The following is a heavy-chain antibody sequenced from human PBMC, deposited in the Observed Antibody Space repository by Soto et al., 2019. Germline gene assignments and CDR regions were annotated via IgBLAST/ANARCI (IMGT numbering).Heavy chain of an antibody. V-gene: IGHV1-46*01. CDR2: INPSTGTT. D-gene: IGHD3-10*01. J-gene: IGHJ4*02. CDR1: GYTFTNDY. CDR3: ARASWDRVRGVKEFDY. Sequence: QVQLVQSGAEVKKPGASVKVSCKASGYTFTNDYMHWVRQAPGQGLEWMGIINPSTGTTSYAQKFQSRVTMTRDTSTSTVHIELSSLRSDDTAVYYCARASWDRVRGVKEFDYRGQGTLVTVSS.